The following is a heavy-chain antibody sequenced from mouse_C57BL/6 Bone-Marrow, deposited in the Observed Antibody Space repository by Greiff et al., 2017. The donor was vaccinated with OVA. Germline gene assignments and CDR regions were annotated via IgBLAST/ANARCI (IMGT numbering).Heavy chain of an antibody. V-gene: IGHV5-17*01. J-gene: IGHJ1*03. Sequence: EVKVVESGGGLVKPGGSLKLSCAASGFTFSDYGMHWVRQAPEKGLEWVAYISSGSSTIYYADTVKGRFTISRDNAKNTLFLQMTSLRSEDTAMYYCARRWLLRYWYFDVWGTGTTVTVSS. D-gene: IGHD2-3*01. CDR2: ISSGSSTI. CDR3: ARRWLLRYWYFDV. CDR1: GFTFSDYG.